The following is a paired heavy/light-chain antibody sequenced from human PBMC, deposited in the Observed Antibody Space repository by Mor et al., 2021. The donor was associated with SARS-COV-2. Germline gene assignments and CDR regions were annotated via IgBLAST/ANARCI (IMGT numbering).Heavy chain of an antibody. CDR1: GGTFSSYA. D-gene: IGHD3-9*01. V-gene: IGHV1-69*04. CDR2: IIPILGIA. Sequence: QVQLVQSGAEVKKPGSSVKVSCKASGGTFSSYAISWVRQAPGQGLEWMGRIIPILGIANYAQKFQGRVTITADKSTSTAYMELSSLRSEDTAVYYCAAVLLTAYHYYYYMDVWGKGTTVTVSS. CDR3: AAVLLTAYHYYYYMDV. J-gene: IGHJ6*03.
Light chain of an antibody. V-gene: IGLV3-21*02. CDR2: DDS. CDR1: NIGSKS. CDR3: QVWDSSSDLYVV. J-gene: IGLJ2*01. Sequence: SYVLTQPPSVSVAPGQTARITCGGNNIGSKSVHWYQQKPGQAPVLVVYDDSDRPSGIPERFSGSNSGNTATLTISRVEAGDEADYYCQVWDSSSDLYVVFGGGTKLTVL.